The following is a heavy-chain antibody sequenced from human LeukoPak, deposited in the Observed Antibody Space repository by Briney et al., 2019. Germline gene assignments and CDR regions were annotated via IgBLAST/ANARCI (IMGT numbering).Heavy chain of an antibody. D-gene: IGHD1-14*01. V-gene: IGHV3-23*01. CDR3: AKEKSFTGPADG. Sequence: PGGSLRLSCAASGFSFDNDAMSGVRQAPGKGLEWVSDINAFGSATYYADSVKGRFTISRDNSNNILYLQMNSLRAEDTALYYCAKEKSFTGPADGWGQGTLVTVSS. CDR1: GFSFDNDA. J-gene: IGHJ4*02. CDR2: INAFGSAT.